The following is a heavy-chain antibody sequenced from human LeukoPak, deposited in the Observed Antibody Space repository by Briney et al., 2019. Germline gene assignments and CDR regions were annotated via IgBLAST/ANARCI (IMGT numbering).Heavy chain of an antibody. CDR1: GFTFSTSG. V-gene: IGHV3-23*01. CDR3: AKDSCGAFCGGV. D-gene: IGHD2-21*01. Sequence: PGGSLRLSCAASGFTFSTSGMSWVRQAPGQGLEWVSSISGGGYAIDYADPVRGRFTISRDNSKNTLYLQLSSLRAEDTARYFCAKDSCGAFCGGVWGQGTLVTVSS. J-gene: IGHJ4*02. CDR2: ISGGGYAI.